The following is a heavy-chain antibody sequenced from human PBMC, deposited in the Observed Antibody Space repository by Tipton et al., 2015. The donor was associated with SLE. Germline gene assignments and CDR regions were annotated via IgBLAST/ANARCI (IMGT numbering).Heavy chain of an antibody. J-gene: IGHJ5*02. CDR2: IYYTGSI. CDR1: SVSITNYY. Sequence: VKPSETLSLTCTVSSVSITNYYWSWIRQPPGKGLEWIGQIYYTGSIKYNPSLKSRVTVSVDMSKNEVSLTLSSVTAADTAMYYCARHPRVMGWFDPWGQGTLVTVSS. CDR3: ARHPRVMGWFDP. D-gene: IGHD2-21*01. V-gene: IGHV4-59*08.